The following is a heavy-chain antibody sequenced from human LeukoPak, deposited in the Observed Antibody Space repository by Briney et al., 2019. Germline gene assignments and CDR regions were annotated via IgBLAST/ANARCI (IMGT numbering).Heavy chain of an antibody. CDR2: VVPIVDMT. D-gene: IGHD1-1*01. V-gene: IGHV1-69*04. Sequence: GASVKVSCKASGGTFSSYAISWVRQAPGQGLEWMGRVVPIVDMTQYAQKFQGRVTISVDKSTSIVYMELSSLTFADTAVYFCARAAPGRSGSSTLDYWGQGTLVTVS. CDR3: ARAAPGRSGSSTLDY. J-gene: IGHJ4*02. CDR1: GGTFSSYA.